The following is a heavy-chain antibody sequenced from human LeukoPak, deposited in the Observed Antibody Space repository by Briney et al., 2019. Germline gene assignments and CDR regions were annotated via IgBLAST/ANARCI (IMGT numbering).Heavy chain of an antibody. CDR1: GFTFSDYS. Sequence: GGSLRLSCAASGFTFSDYSMNWVRQAPGKGLEWISYINSDSNTIYYADSVEGRFTISRDNAKNSLYLQMNSLRAEDTAVYYCARSPGWRSYIDYWGQGTLVTVSS. CDR2: INSDSNTI. J-gene: IGHJ4*02. CDR3: ARSPGWRSYIDY. V-gene: IGHV3-48*04. D-gene: IGHD2-15*01.